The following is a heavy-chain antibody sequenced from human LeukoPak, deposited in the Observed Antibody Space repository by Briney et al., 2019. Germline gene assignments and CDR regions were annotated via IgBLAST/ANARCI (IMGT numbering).Heavy chain of an antibody. CDR1: GGSISSHY. D-gene: IGHD4-11*01. V-gene: IGHV4-59*11. Sequence: SETLSLTCTVSGGSISSHYWSWIRQPPGKGLEWIGYIYYSGSTNYNPSLKSRVTISVDTSKNQFSLKLSSVTAADTAVYYCARGMTTVTLGDYWGQGTLVTVSS. CDR3: ARGMTTVTLGDY. CDR2: IYYSGST. J-gene: IGHJ4*02.